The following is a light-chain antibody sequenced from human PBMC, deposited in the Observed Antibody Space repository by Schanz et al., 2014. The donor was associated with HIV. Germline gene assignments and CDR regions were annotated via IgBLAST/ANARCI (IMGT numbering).Light chain of an antibody. V-gene: IGLV1-40*01. Sequence: QSVLTQPPSVSGAPGQRITISCAGSSSNIGAGYDVHWYLQLPGSAPKLLIYGNNNRPSGVPDRFSGSKSGTSASLAIAGLQANDEADYYCSSFAGRRNLLFGGGTKLTVL. CDR2: GNN. CDR1: SSNIGAGYD. J-gene: IGLJ3*02. CDR3: SSFAGRRNLL.